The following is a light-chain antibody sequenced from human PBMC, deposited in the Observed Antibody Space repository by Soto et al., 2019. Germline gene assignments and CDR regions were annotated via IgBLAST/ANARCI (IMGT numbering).Light chain of an antibody. V-gene: IGKV1-5*03. Sequence: DIQMTQSPSTLSASVGDRVTITCRASQSISSWLAWYQQKPGKAPKLLIYKASSLESGVPSRFSGSGSGTEFTLTISSRQPDDFATYYCQQYNSYSTTFGQGTKVEIK. CDR1: QSISSW. CDR3: QQYNSYSTT. J-gene: IGKJ1*01. CDR2: KAS.